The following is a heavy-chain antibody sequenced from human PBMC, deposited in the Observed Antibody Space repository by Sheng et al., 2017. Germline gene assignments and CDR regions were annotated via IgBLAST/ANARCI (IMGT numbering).Heavy chain of an antibody. Sequence: QVQLVESGGGVVQPGRSLRLSCAASGFTFSSYGMHWVRQAPGKGLEWVAVIWYDGSNKYYADSVKGRFTISRDNSKNTLYLQMNSLRAEDTAVYYCARGGSSYCGGDCYSEGYFDYWGQGTLVTVSS. CDR1: GFTFSSYG. D-gene: IGHD2-21*02. CDR2: IWYDGSNK. J-gene: IGHJ4*02. V-gene: IGHV3-33*01. CDR3: ARGGSSYCGGDCYSEGYFDY.